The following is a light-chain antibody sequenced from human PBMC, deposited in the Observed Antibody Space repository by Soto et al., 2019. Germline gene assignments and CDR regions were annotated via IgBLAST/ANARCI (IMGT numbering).Light chain of an antibody. CDR3: QQRSNWPQT. V-gene: IGKV3D-20*02. Sequence: EIVLTQSPGTLSLSPGERATLSCRASQIVSSTYLAWFQQKAGQAPRLLIYGASTRATGIPDRFSGSGSGTDFTLTISGLEPEDFAVYYCQQRSNWPQTFGQGTKVDI. J-gene: IGKJ1*01. CDR2: GAS. CDR1: QIVSSTY.